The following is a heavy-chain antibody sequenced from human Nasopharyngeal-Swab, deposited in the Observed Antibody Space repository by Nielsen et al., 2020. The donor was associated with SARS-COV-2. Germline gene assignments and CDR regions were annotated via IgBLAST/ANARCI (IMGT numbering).Heavy chain of an antibody. CDR3: ARGEAEADFYYYGMDV. J-gene: IGHJ6*02. Sequence: SLKISCAASGITISSYAMNWVRQARGKGLEWVAVISYDGSNKYYADSVKGRFTISRDNSKNTLYLQMNSLRAEDTAVYYCARGEAEADFYYYGMDVWGQGITVTVSS. D-gene: IGHD6-13*01. CDR2: ISYDGSNK. CDR1: GITISSYA. V-gene: IGHV3-30-3*01.